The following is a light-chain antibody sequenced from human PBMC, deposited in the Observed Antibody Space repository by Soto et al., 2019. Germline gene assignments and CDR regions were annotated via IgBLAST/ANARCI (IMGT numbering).Light chain of an antibody. Sequence: QTVVTQSPSASASLGASVKLTCTLSSDHSNYIIAWHQQPPEKGPRYLMKVNSDGSHTKGNGIPDRFSGSSSGAERYLTISSLQSEDEAVYYCQTWGTGIRVFGGGTQLTVL. CDR2: VNSDGSH. V-gene: IGLV4-69*01. CDR3: QTWGTGIRV. J-gene: IGLJ3*02. CDR1: SDHSNYI.